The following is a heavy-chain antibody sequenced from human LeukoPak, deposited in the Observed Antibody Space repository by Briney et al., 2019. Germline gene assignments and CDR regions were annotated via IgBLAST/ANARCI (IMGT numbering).Heavy chain of an antibody. V-gene: IGHV4-34*01. CDR1: GGSFSGYY. CDR3: ARTTWIQPNDY. J-gene: IGHJ4*02. D-gene: IGHD5-18*01. Sequence: PSETLSLTCAVYGGSFSGYYWSWIRQPPGKGLEWIGEINHSGSTNYNPSLKSRVTISVDTSKNQFSLKLSSVTAADTAVYYCARTTWIQPNDYWGQGTLVTVSS. CDR2: INHSGST.